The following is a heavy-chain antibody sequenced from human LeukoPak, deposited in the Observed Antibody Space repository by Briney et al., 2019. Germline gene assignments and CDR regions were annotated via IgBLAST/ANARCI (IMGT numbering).Heavy chain of an antibody. CDR2: ITSSSTYI. J-gene: IGHJ6*03. D-gene: IGHD5-24*01. CDR1: GFTFSNYN. V-gene: IGHV3-21*01. CDR3: GRDTGDGFTPPDYYYYMDV. Sequence: GGSLRLSCAASGFTFSNYNMNWVRQAPGKGLEWVSSITSSSTYIYYADSVKGRFTISRDNSKNTLYLQMNSLRAEDTAVFYCGRDTGDGFTPPDYYYYMDVWGTGTTVTVSS.